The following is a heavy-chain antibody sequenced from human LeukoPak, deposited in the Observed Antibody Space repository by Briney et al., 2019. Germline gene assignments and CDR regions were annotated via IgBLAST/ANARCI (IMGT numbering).Heavy chain of an antibody. Sequence: GGALRLSCAASGFTFSNAWMSWVRQAPGKGLEWVGRIKSKTDGGTTDYAAPVKGRFTISRDDSKNTLYLQMNSLKAEDTAVYYCTTDQFIYYDSSGYYYKTEYFQHWGQGTLVTVSS. D-gene: IGHD3-22*01. CDR1: GFTFSNAW. V-gene: IGHV3-15*01. CDR2: IKSKTDGGTT. CDR3: TTDQFIYYDSSGYYYKTEYFQH. J-gene: IGHJ1*01.